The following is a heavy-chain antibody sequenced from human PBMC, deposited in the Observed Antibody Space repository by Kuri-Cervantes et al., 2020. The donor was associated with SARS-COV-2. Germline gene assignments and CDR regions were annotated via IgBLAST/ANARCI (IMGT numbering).Heavy chain of an antibody. CDR3: ARDGHINWSYFDP. CDR2: IYHTGKT. D-gene: IGHD1-7*01. V-gene: IGHV4-31*03. J-gene: IGHJ5*02. Sequence: SETLSLTCNVSGRSLISGGYYWTWIRQHPGKGLEWIGYIYHTGKTHYNPSLENRITMSIDTSKNQFSLKLTSVTAADTAIYYCARDGHINWSYFDPWGQGTLVTVSS. CDR1: GRSLISGGYY.